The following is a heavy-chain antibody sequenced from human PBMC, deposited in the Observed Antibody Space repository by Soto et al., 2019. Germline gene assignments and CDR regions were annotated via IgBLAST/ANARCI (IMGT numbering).Heavy chain of an antibody. Sequence: SETLSLTCTVSGGSISSSSYYWGWIRQPPGKGLEWIGSIYYSGSTYYNQSLKSRVTISVDTSKNQFSLKLSSVTAADTAVYYCARFTHAKRLAAAGTRGGWFDPWGQGTLVTVSS. V-gene: IGHV4-39*01. J-gene: IGHJ5*02. CDR3: ARFTHAKRLAAAGTRGGWFDP. CDR1: GGSISSSSYY. D-gene: IGHD6-13*01. CDR2: IYYSGST.